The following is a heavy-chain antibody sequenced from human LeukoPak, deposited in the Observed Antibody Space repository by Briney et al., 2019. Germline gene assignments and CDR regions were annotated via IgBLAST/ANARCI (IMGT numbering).Heavy chain of an antibody. CDR2: IKQDGSEQ. CDR1: GFTFSSHW. CDR3: ARDQDPPLLGYPYYYYGMDV. V-gene: IGHV3-7*01. D-gene: IGHD5-18*01. J-gene: IGHJ6*02. Sequence: GGSLRLSCAASGFTFSSHWMSWVRQAPGKGLEWVANIKQDGSEQYYVDSVKGRFTISRDNAKNSLSLQMNSLRAEDTAVYYCARDQDPPLLGYPYYYYGMDVWGQGTTVTVFS.